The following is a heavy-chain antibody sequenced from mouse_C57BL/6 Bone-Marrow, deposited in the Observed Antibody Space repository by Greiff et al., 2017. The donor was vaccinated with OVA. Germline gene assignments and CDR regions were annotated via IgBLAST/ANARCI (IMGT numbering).Heavy chain of an antibody. Sequence: VQLQQSGPELVKPGASVKISCKASGYAFSSSWMNWVKQRPGKGLEWIGRIYPGDGDTNYNGKFKGKATLTADKSSSTAYMQLSRLTSEDSAVCVCARSRRFAYWGQGTLVTVSA. J-gene: IGHJ3*01. CDR1: GYAFSSSW. V-gene: IGHV1-82*01. D-gene: IGHD1-1*01. CDR2: IYPGDGDT. CDR3: ARSRRFAY.